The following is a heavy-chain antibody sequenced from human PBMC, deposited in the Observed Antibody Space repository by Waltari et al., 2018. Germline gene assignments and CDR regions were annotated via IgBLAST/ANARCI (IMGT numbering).Heavy chain of an antibody. J-gene: IGHJ1*01. Sequence: QLQLQESGPGLVKPSETLSLTCSVSGGSITTNHNWGWIRQPPGKGRELMGNMQYRGRTFLNPSLESRVTISLDTWKNQFSLRLTSVGAADTAVYFCGRIAFGDEGGYFQHWGQGTLVTVSS. CDR2: MQYRGRT. D-gene: IGHD4-17*01. CDR3: GRIAFGDEGGYFQH. V-gene: IGHV4-39*01. CDR1: GGSITTNHN.